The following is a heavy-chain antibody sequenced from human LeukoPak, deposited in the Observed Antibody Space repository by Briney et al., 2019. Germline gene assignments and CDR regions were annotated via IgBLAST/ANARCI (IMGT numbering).Heavy chain of an antibody. CDR1: GGSISSKNW. Sequence: SETLSLTCAVSGGSISSKNWWIWVRQPPEKGLEWIGEIYHTGSTNYNPSLKSRVTMSVDKSKNQFSLKLSSVTAADTAIYYCARDTGGRGRLDAFDIWGQGTMVTVSS. J-gene: IGHJ3*02. V-gene: IGHV4-4*02. CDR3: ARDTGGRGRLDAFDI. CDR2: IYHTGST. D-gene: IGHD3-10*01.